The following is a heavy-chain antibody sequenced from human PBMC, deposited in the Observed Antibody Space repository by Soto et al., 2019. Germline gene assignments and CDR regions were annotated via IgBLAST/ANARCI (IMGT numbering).Heavy chain of an antibody. CDR2: IIPIFGTA. CDR3: ARGVAARGYFYYYGMDV. CDR1: GGTFSSYA. Sequence: QVQLVQSGAEVEKPGSSVKVSCKASGGTFSSYAISWVRQAPGQGLEWMGGIIPIFGTANYAQKFQGRVTITADESTSSAYMELSSLRSEDTAVYYCARGVAARGYFYYYGMDVWGQGTTVTVSS. D-gene: IGHD6-6*01. J-gene: IGHJ6*02. V-gene: IGHV1-69*01.